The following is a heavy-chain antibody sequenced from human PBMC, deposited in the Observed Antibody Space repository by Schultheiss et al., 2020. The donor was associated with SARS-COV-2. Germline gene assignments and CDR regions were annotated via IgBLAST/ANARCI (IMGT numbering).Heavy chain of an antibody. CDR2: IYYSGRT. J-gene: IGHJ6*02. V-gene: IGHV4-59*01. CDR3: ARVITMVRGATYYYGMDV. CDR1: GGSFSGYY. Sequence: SETLSLTCAVYGGSFSGYYWSWIRQPPGKGLEWIGYIYYSGRTNYNPSLKSRVTISVDTSKNQFSLKLSSVTAADTAVYYCARVITMVRGATYYYGMDVWGQGTTVTVSS. D-gene: IGHD3-10*01.